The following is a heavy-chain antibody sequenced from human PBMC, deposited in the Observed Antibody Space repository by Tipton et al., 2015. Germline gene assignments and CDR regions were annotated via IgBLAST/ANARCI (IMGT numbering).Heavy chain of an antibody. J-gene: IGHJ4*02. V-gene: IGHV1-18*01. CDR2: VNSSNGNT. CDR1: NYTFSAFG. D-gene: IGHD6-13*01. Sequence: QVPLVQSGPEVKRSGASVTVSCKASNYTFSAFGINWVRQAPGQGLEWMGWVNSSNGNTNLPRKHWGRVFLTTDTSTNTVYMELRSLTPDDTAVYYCARDRDDVDWYAIDYWGQGTLVTVSS. CDR3: ARDRDDVDWYAIDY.